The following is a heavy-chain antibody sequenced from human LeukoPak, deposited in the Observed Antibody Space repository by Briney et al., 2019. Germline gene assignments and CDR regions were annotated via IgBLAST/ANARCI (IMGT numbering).Heavy chain of an antibody. Sequence: GGSLRLSCAASGFTFSDYYMTWIRQAPGKGLEWLSHIKGNGLTTYYADSVKGRFTISRDNSKNTLYLQMNSLRAEDTAVYYCARSRGYSYGLPDYWGQGTLVTVSS. CDR3: ARSRGYSYGLPDY. CDR1: GFTFSDYY. J-gene: IGHJ4*02. D-gene: IGHD5-18*01. CDR2: IKGNGLTT. V-gene: IGHV3-11*04.